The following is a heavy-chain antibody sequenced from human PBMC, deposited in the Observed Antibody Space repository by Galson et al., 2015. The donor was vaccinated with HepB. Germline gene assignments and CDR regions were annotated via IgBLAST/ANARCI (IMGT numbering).Heavy chain of an antibody. V-gene: IGHV1-2*06. CDR2: INPNSGGT. Sequence: SCKASGYTFTGYYMHWVRQAPGQGLEWMGRINPNSGGTNYAQKFQGRVTMTRDTSISTAYKELSRLRSDDTAVYYCARLPEGFRELLEAYFDYWGQGTLVTVSS. CDR3: ARLPEGFRELLEAYFDY. D-gene: IGHD3-10*01. CDR1: GYTFTGYY. J-gene: IGHJ4*02.